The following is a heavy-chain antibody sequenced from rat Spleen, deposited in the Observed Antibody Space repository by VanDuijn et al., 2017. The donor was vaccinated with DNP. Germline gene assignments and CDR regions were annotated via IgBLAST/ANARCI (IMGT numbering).Heavy chain of an antibody. V-gene: IGHV5-25*01. J-gene: IGHJ3*01. D-gene: IGHD1-4*01. CDR3: ATSPGPNWFAY. Sequence: EVQLVESGGGLVQPGRSMKLSCAASGLTFSDYYMAWVRQAPTKGLEWVASITIGGRNTYYRDSVKGRFTISRDNAKSTLYLQMDSRRSEDTATYYCATSPGPNWFAYWGQGTLVTVSS. CDR2: ITIGGRNT. CDR1: GLTFSDYY.